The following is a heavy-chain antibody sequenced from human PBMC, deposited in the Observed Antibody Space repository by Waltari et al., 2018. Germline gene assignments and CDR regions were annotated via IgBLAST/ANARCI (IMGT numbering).Heavy chain of an antibody. V-gene: IGHV3-53*01. CDR3: ARDNIVFPTAADGSDFYYYGMDV. Sequence: EVQLVVSGGGLIPPGGSLRLSCAASGFNVSNSFLTWVRQVPGKGLEWVSAHYRGESTYYAESVKGRFTISRDNSQNTLFLQMNRRRAEDTAVYYGARDNIVFPTAADGSDFYYYGMDVWGQGTTVAVSS. CDR2: HYRGEST. CDR1: GFNVSNSF. J-gene: IGHJ6*02. D-gene: IGHD2-15*01.